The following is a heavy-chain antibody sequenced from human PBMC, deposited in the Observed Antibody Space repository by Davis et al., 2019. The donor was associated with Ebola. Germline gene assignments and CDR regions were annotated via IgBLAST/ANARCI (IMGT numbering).Heavy chain of an antibody. CDR1: GYTFTSYD. J-gene: IGHJ5*02. CDR2: MNPNSGNT. Sequence: ASVKVSCKASGYTFTSYDINWVRQATGQGLEWMGWMNPNSGNTGYAQKFQGRVTITTDTSTSTAYMELRSLRSDDTAVYYCARLYSSSRWNWFDPWGQGTLVTVSS. CDR3: ARLYSSSRWNWFDP. V-gene: IGHV1-8*03. D-gene: IGHD6-6*01.